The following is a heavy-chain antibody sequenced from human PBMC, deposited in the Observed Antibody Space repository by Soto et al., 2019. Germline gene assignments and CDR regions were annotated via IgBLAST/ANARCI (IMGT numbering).Heavy chain of an antibody. CDR2: INHSGST. D-gene: IGHD6-6*01. CDR1: GGSFSGYY. Sequence: PSETLSLTCAVYGGSFSGYYWSWIRQPPGKGLEWIGEINHSGSTNYNPSLKSRVTISVDTSKNQFSLKLSSVTAADTAVYYCASRIAARPGSFLGQTYYYYGMDVWGQGTTVTVSS. CDR3: ASRIAARPGSFLGQTYYYYGMDV. J-gene: IGHJ6*02. V-gene: IGHV4-34*01.